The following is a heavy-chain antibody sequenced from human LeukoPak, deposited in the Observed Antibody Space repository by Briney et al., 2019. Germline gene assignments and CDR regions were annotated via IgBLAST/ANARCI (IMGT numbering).Heavy chain of an antibody. J-gene: IGHJ4*02. CDR1: GFTFSNAW. CDR3: TTDKSDSSGYLDY. V-gene: IGHV3-15*07. D-gene: IGHD3-22*01. CDR2: IRSNSDGGTI. Sequence: GGSLRLSCATFGFTFSNAWMNWVRQAPGKGLEWVGRIRSNSDGGTIDYAAPVKGRFTISRDDSKNTLYLQMNSLKTEDTAVYYCTTDKSDSSGYLDYWGQGTLVTVSS.